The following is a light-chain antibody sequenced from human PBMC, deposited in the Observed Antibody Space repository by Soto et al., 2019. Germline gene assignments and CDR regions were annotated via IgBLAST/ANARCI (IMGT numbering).Light chain of an antibody. Sequence: QSALTQPASVAGSPGQSITISCTGTSSEVGGYNYVSWYHQHPGKAPKLMIYDVSNRPSGVSNRFSGSKSGNTGSLTISGLQAEDEADYYCSSYTSSSTVVFGGGTKLTVL. CDR3: SSYTSSSTVV. V-gene: IGLV2-14*01. CDR1: SSEVGGYNY. J-gene: IGLJ2*01. CDR2: DVS.